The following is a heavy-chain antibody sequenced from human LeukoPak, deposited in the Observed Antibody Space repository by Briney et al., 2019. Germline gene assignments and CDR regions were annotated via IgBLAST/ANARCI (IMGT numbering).Heavy chain of an antibody. D-gene: IGHD1-26*01. J-gene: IGHJ4*02. CDR1: GFTFSSYG. Sequence: GGSLRLSCVASGFTFSSYGMSWVRQAPGKGLEWVSGIGGSGDNTNYADSVKGRFTISRDNSKNTLYLEMNSLRAEDTAVYYCARDLSGSSYFDYWGQGTLVTVSS. CDR2: IGGSGDNT. V-gene: IGHV3-23*01. CDR3: ARDLSGSSYFDY.